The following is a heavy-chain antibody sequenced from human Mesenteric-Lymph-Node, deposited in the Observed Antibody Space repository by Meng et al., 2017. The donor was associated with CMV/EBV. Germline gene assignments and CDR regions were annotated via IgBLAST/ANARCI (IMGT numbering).Heavy chain of an antibody. CDR2: IWYDGSTE. V-gene: IGHV3-33*01. CDR1: GFTFSSYG. CDR3: ARDGSYKLDY. J-gene: IGHJ4*02. Sequence: GESLKISCAASGFTFSSYGIHWVRQAPGKGLEWVALIWYDGSTEYYGDSVKGRFTISRDNSKNTLYLQMNSLRVEDTAVYYCARDGSYKLDYWGQGTLVTVSS. D-gene: IGHD1-26*01.